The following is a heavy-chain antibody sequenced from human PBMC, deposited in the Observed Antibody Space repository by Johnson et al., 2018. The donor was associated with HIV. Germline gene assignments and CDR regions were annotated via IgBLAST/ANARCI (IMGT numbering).Heavy chain of an antibody. D-gene: IGHD5-18*01. CDR1: GFTFSSYA. Sequence: VQLVESGGGVVQPGRSLRLSCAASGFTFSSYAMHWVRQAPGKGLEWISYISNSGSTIYYADSVKGRFTISRENAKNTRYLQMNSLRAEDTAVYYCARDTAMVHDAFDIWGQGTMVTVSS. CDR2: ISNSGSTI. J-gene: IGHJ3*02. V-gene: IGHV3-48*01. CDR3: ARDTAMVHDAFDI.